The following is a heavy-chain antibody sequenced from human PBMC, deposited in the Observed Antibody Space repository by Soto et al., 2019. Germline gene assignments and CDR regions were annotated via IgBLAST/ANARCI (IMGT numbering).Heavy chain of an antibody. CDR3: ARHFPGPRVEYQLPRPYYYYYGMDV. Sequence: SETLSLTCTVSGGSISSYYWSWIRQPPWKGLEWIGYIYYSGSTNYNPSLKSRVTISVDTSKNQFSLKLSSVTAADTAVYYCARHFPGPRVEYQLPRPYYYYYGMDVWGQGTTVTVS. V-gene: IGHV4-59*08. CDR1: GGSISSYY. CDR2: IYYSGST. J-gene: IGHJ6*02. D-gene: IGHD2-2*01.